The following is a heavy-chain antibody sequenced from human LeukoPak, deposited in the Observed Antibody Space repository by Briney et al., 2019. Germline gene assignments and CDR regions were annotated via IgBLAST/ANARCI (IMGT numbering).Heavy chain of an antibody. Sequence: GGSLRLSCAASGFTVSSNYMSWVRQAPGKGLEWVSRINSDGSSTSYADSVKSRFTISRDNAKNTLYLQMNSLRAEDTAVYYCARDNWGYYGSGDLDYWGQGTLVTVSS. CDR1: GFTVSSNY. D-gene: IGHD3-10*01. V-gene: IGHV3-74*01. CDR3: ARDNWGYYGSGDLDY. CDR2: INSDGSST. J-gene: IGHJ4*02.